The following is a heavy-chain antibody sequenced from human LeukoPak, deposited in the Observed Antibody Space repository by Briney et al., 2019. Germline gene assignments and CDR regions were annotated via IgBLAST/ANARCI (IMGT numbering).Heavy chain of an antibody. CDR2: ISGSGGST. CDR1: VFTFSSYA. D-gene: IGHD4-17*01. V-gene: IGHV3-23*01. Sequence: GGSLRLSCAASVFTFSSYAMSWVRQAPGKGLEWVSAISGSGGSTYYADSVKGRFTISRDNSKNTLYLQMNSLRAGDTAVYYCAKAYGDYAHFDYWGQGTLVTVSS. CDR3: AKAYGDYAHFDY. J-gene: IGHJ4*02.